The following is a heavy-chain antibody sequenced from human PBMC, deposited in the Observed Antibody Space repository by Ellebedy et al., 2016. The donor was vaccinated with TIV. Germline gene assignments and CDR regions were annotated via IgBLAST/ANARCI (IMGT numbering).Heavy chain of an antibody. D-gene: IGHD3-9*01. Sequence: GGSLRLSCAASGFTFSSYGIHWVRQAPGKGLEWVAFISYDGREKFYADSVKGRFTISRGNSESTLHVQMNSLRPEDTAVYYSAKEAYDILTGSQMHGMDVWGQGTTVTVSS. V-gene: IGHV3-30*02. J-gene: IGHJ6*02. CDR2: ISYDGREK. CDR1: GFTFSSYG. CDR3: AKEAYDILTGSQMHGMDV.